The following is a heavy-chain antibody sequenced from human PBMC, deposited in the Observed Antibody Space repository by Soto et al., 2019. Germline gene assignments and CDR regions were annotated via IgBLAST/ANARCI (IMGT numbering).Heavy chain of an antibody. CDR3: GKVLVGATGHTDSDS. V-gene: IGHV4-39*01. CDR2: IDYNGVT. D-gene: IGHD2-15*01. Sequence: PSETLSLTCTVSGGSIYRSGYYWGWIRQPPGRGLEWIGNIDYNGVTYSNPSLKSRVTISRDTSKNQFSLKLTSVTAADTAPYYCGKVLVGATGHTDSDSWGPGTLGTVSS. J-gene: IGHJ4*02. CDR1: GGSIYRSGYY.